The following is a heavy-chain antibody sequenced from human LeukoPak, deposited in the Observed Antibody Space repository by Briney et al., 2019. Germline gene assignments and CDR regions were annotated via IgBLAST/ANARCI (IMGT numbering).Heavy chain of an antibody. J-gene: IGHJ4*02. CDR2: ISSSSTYI. CDR3: ARENQPGRTFDY. V-gene: IGHV3-21*04. D-gene: IGHD2-2*01. CDR1: LFTFSTNT. Sequence: GGSLRLSSAASLFTFSTNTTRTVRQAPGKGLEWVSSISSSSTYIYDADSVKGRFTISRDNAKNSLYIQINSLRAEDTGLYYCARENQPGRTFDYWGQGILVTVSS.